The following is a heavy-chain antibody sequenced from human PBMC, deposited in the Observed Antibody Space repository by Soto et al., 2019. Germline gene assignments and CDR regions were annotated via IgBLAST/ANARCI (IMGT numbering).Heavy chain of an antibody. D-gene: IGHD2-21*02. CDR3: ARRVVTAIRRPDVWFDP. J-gene: IGHJ5*02. CDR1: GYSVSRYW. V-gene: IGHV5-51*01. Sequence: PGESVKISCTGSGYSVSRYWRAWVRQMPGKGLEWMGIIYPGDSETRYSPSFQGQITISADKSISTAYLQWSSLKASDTAIYYCARRVVTAIRRPDVWFDPWGQGTLVIVSS. CDR2: IYPGDSET.